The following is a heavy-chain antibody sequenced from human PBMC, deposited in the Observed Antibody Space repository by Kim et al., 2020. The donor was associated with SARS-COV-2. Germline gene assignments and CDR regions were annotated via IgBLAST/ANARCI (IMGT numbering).Heavy chain of an antibody. CDR2: IYHSGST. CDR1: GYSISSGYY. D-gene: IGHD2-15*01. V-gene: IGHV4-38-2*02. Sequence: SETLSLTCTVSGYSISSGYYWGWIRQPPGKGLEWIGSIYHSGSTYYNPSLKSRVTISVDTSKNQFSLKLSSVTAADTAVYYCARVPGSLIDYWGQGTLVT. CDR3: ARVPGSLIDY. J-gene: IGHJ4*02.